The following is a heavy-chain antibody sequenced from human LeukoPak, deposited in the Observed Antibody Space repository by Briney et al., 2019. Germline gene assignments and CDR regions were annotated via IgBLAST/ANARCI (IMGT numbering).Heavy chain of an antibody. Sequence: GGSLRLSCAASGFTFSVSAMHWVRQASGKGLEWFGRIRGKANTYATAYAASVKGRFTISRDDSKNTAYLQMNSLKTEDTAVYYCTRLGNSSSWYTEDAFDIWGQGTMVTVSS. CDR1: GFTFSVSA. D-gene: IGHD6-13*01. CDR2: IRGKANTYAT. J-gene: IGHJ3*02. CDR3: TRLGNSSSWYTEDAFDI. V-gene: IGHV3-73*01.